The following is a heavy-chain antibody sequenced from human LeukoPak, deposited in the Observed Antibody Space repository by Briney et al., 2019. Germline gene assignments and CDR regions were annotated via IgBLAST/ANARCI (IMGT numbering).Heavy chain of an antibody. J-gene: IGHJ4*02. CDR3: AKDARRSSGWYFFDH. CDR1: GFTFSSYE. Sequence: GGSLRLSCAASGFTFSSYEMNWVRQAPGKGLEWVSAISDSGDRTYYVDSVKGRFTISRDNSKNTLYLQMNSLRADDTAVYYCAKDARRSSGWYFFDHWGQGTLVTVSS. D-gene: IGHD6-19*01. V-gene: IGHV3-23*01. CDR2: ISDSGDRT.